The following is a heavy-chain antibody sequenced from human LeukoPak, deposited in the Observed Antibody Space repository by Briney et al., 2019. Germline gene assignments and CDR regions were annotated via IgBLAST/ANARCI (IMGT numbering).Heavy chain of an antibody. CDR2: ISSSSSMI. CDR1: GFTFSSYS. V-gene: IGHV3-48*02. D-gene: IGHD4-17*01. Sequence: GGSLRLSCAASGFTFSSYSMNWVRQTPGKGLEWVSYISSSSSMIYYADSVKGRFTISRDNAKNSLYLQMKSLRDEDTAIYYCARDYGDLPARVPYFDYWGQGTLVTVSS. J-gene: IGHJ4*02. CDR3: ARDYGDLPARVPYFDY.